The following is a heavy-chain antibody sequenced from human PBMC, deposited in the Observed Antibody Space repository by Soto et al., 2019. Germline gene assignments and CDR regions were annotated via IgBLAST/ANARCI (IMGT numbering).Heavy chain of an antibody. CDR1: GGSISSGGYY. Sequence: QVQLQESGPGLVKPSQTLSLTCTVPGGSISSGGYYWSWIRHHPGKGLEWIGCIFYSGSTHLNPSLKSRVIVSIDTSKNQFSLRLSSVTAADTAVYYCARDGTPGLLDYWGQGTLVTVSS. CDR2: IFYSGST. V-gene: IGHV4-31*03. D-gene: IGHD1-26*01. CDR3: ARDGTPGLLDY. J-gene: IGHJ4*02.